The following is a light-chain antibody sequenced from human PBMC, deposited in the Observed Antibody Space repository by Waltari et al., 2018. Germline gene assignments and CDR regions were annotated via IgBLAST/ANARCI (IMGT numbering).Light chain of an antibody. CDR2: DAS. V-gene: IGKV1-39*01. J-gene: IGKJ2*01. CDR3: QQSQVANT. CDR1: QTITDY. Sequence: DVQLTPSSSSLSASLGDRCSITFRASQTITDYLNCYQLKQGRAPKLLIYDASHLQTGLPSRFSSSGSGTVFALTISGLQPEDVATYYCQQSQVANTFGQGTRMDI.